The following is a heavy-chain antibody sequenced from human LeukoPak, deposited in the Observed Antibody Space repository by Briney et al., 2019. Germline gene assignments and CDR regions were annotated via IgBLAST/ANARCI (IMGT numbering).Heavy chain of an antibody. CDR2: IRYDGSNK. CDR1: GFTFSSYG. Sequence: GGSLRLSCAASGFTFSSYGMHWVRQAPGKGLEWVAFIRYDGSNKYYADSVKGRFTISRDNSKNTLYLQMNSLRAEDTAMYYCAKDEDSSSWTEFDYWGQGTLVTVSS. J-gene: IGHJ4*02. D-gene: IGHD6-13*01. V-gene: IGHV3-30*02. CDR3: AKDEDSSSWTEFDY.